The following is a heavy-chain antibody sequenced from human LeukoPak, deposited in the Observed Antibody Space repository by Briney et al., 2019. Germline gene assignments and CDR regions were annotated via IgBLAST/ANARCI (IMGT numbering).Heavy chain of an antibody. V-gene: IGHV1-46*01. D-gene: IGHD6-19*01. Sequence: GASVKVSCKASGYTFTSYYMHWVRQAPGQGLEWMGIINPSGGATTYAQKFQGRVTMTRDTSTSTVYMELSSLRFEDTAVYYCARDLLHPGIAVADPTYWGQGTLVTVSS. CDR2: INPSGGAT. J-gene: IGHJ4*02. CDR3: ARDLLHPGIAVADPTY. CDR1: GYTFTSYY.